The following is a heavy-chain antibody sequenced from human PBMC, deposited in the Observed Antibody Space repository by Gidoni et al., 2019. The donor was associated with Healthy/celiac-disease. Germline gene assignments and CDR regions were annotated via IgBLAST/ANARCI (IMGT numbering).Heavy chain of an antibody. Sequence: QVQLQESGPGLVKPSQTLSLTCTVSGGSLSSGGYYWSWIRQHPGKGLEWIGYIYYSGSTYYNPSLKSRVTISVDTSKNQFSLKLSSVTAADTAVYYCAREEVGATRNWFDPWGQGTLVTVSS. CDR1: GGSLSSGGYY. CDR2: IYYSGST. CDR3: AREEVGATRNWFDP. J-gene: IGHJ5*02. D-gene: IGHD1-26*01. V-gene: IGHV4-31*03.